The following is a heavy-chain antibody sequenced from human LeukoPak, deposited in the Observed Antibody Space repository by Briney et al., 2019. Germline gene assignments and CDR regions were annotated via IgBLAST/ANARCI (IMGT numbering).Heavy chain of an antibody. V-gene: IGHV1-2*04. CDR2: INPNSGGT. Sequence: ASVKVSCKASGYTFTGYYMHWVRQAPGQGLEWMGWINPNSGGTNYAQKFQGWVTMTRDTSISTAYMELSRLRSDDTAVYHCARALDGTYGMDVWGQGTTVTVSS. D-gene: IGHD6-13*01. J-gene: IGHJ6*02. CDR1: GYTFTGYY. CDR3: ARALDGTYGMDV.